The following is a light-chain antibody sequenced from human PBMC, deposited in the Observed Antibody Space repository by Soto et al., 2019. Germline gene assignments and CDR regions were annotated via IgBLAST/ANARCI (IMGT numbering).Light chain of an antibody. CDR2: RDG. J-gene: IGLJ3*02. CDR1: SSDIGAYNF. V-gene: IGLV1-47*01. CDR3: AVWDNSMTAWV. Sequence: QSALTQPRSVSGSRGQTVTISCTGSSSDIGAYNFVYWYQHFPGTAPRLLIFRDGQRPSGVPARFFGSKSDTSASLAITGLRSEDEAHYYCAVWDNSMTAWVFGGGTKLTVL.